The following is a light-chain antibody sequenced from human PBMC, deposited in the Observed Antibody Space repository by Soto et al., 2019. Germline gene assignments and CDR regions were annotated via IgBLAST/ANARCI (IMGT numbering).Light chain of an antibody. CDR1: QNIGRW. J-gene: IGKJ1*01. V-gene: IGKV1-5*01. CDR3: QQYNSYWT. CDR2: DAS. Sequence: DIQMTQSPSTLSASIGDRVTISCRASQNIGRWLAWYQQKPGTAPKLLIYDASSLESGVPSRFSGSGSGTEFTLTISSLQPDDFATYYCQQYNSYWTFGQGTKVDIK.